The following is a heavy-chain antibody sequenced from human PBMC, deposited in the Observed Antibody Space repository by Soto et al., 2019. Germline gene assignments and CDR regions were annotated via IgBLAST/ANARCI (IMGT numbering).Heavy chain of an antibody. CDR2: IYHSGST. J-gene: IGHJ5*02. V-gene: IGHV4-30-2*01. CDR3: ARVPDR. CDR1: GGSIASGAYF. D-gene: IGHD2-2*01. Sequence: SETLSLTCNVSGGSIASGAYFWSWIRQPPGKGLEWIGYIYHSGSTYYNPSLKSRVTISVDRSKNQFSLKLSSVTAADTAVYYCARVPDRWGQGTLVTVSS.